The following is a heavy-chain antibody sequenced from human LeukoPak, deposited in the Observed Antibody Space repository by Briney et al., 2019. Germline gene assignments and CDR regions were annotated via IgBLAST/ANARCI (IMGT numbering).Heavy chain of an antibody. J-gene: IGHJ6*03. Sequence: SETLSLTCSVSGGSISGYYWSWSRQPPGKGVEWIGRIYTSGSTNYNPSLKSRVTMSIDTSKNQFSLKLSSVTAADTAMYYCARGWLWAEDYYYMDVWGKGTTVTVSS. CDR2: IYTSGST. CDR3: ARGWLWAEDYYYMDV. CDR1: GGSISGYY. D-gene: IGHD5-18*01. V-gene: IGHV4-4*07.